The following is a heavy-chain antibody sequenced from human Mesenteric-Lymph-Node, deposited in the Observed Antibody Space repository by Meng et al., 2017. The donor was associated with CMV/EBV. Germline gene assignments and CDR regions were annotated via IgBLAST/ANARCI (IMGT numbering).Heavy chain of an antibody. J-gene: IGHJ6*02. CDR2: IYYSGST. CDR3: ARDGSGRYGVDV. CDR1: GGSISSYY. Sequence: SETLSLTCTVSGGSISSYYWSWIRQPPGKGLEWIGYIYYSGSTNYNPSLKSRLSISVDTSKNQFSLRLTSLTAADTAVYYCARDGSGRYGVDVWGQGTTVTVSS. D-gene: IGHD3-10*01. V-gene: IGHV4-59*01.